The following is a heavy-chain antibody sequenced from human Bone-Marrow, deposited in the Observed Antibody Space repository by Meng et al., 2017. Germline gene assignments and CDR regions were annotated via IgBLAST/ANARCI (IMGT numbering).Heavy chain of an antibody. CDR1: GFTFSSYW. CDR3: ARVQQAVVVVTYGGAFDI. Sequence: GESLKISCAASGFTFSSYWMSWVRQAPGKGLEWVANIKQDGSEKYYVDSMKGRFTISRDNAKNSLYLQMNSLRAEDTAVYYCARVQQAVVVVTYGGAFDIWGQGTMVTVSS. V-gene: IGHV3-7*01. CDR2: IKQDGSEK. J-gene: IGHJ3*02. D-gene: IGHD2-21*02.